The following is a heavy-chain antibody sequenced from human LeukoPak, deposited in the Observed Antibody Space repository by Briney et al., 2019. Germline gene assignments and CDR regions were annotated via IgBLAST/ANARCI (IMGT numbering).Heavy chain of an antibody. D-gene: IGHD3-9*01. CDR2: IYYSGST. J-gene: IGHJ4*02. CDR1: GGSISSGGYY. CDR3: ARRSLRYGSSLDY. V-gene: IGHV4-31*03. Sequence: PSQTLSLICTVSGGSISSGGYYWSWIRQHPGKGLEWIGYIYYSGSTYYNPSLKSRATISVDTSKNQFSLKLSSVTAADTAVYYCARRSLRYGSSLDYWGQGTLVTVSS.